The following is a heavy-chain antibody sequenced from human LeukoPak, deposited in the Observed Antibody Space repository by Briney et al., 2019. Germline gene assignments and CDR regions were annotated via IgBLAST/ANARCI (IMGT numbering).Heavy chain of an antibody. J-gene: IGHJ5*02. CDR3: ARDVPYFYASGERFDP. D-gene: IGHD3-10*01. Sequence: ASVKVSCKASGYTFTRYGISWVRQAPGQGLEWMGWISAYNGNTNYAQKLQGRVTMTTETSTSTAYMELRSLRCDDTAVYYCARDVPYFYASGERFDPWGQGTLATVSS. CDR2: ISAYNGNT. V-gene: IGHV1-18*01. CDR1: GYTFTRYG.